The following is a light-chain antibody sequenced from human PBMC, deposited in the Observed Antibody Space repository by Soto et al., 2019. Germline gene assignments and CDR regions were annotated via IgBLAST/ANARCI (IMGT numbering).Light chain of an antibody. Sequence: LTQPASVSGYPGQSITISCTGTSSGVGSYNFVSWYQQLPAKAPKLMIYEVSNRPSGVSNRFSGSKSGNTASLTISGLQAEDEADYYCSSYTTSSNYVFGSGTKVTVL. J-gene: IGLJ1*01. CDR3: SSYTTSSNYV. CDR1: SSGVGSYNF. V-gene: IGLV2-14*01. CDR2: EVS.